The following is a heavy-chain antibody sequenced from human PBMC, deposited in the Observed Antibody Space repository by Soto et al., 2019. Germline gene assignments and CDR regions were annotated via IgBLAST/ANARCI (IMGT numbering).Heavy chain of an antibody. Sequence: VQLVESGGGLVQPGGGSLRLSCAASGFTVSSNYMSWLRQAPGKGLEWVSVIYSGDSTYYADSVKGRFTISRDNSKNTVYLQMNSLRAEDTAVYYCARGIDGAFDIWGEGTMVTVSS. CDR3: ARGIDGAFDI. J-gene: IGHJ3*02. CDR1: GFTVSSNY. V-gene: IGHV3-66*01. CDR2: IYSGDST.